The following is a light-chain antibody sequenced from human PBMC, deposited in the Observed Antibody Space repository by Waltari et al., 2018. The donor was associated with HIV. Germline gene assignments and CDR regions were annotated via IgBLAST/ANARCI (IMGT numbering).Light chain of an antibody. J-gene: IGLJ3*02. CDR2: GND. CDR1: RSNIGTGHA. CDR3: QSFDNTLRGV. V-gene: IGLV1-40*01. Sequence: TPPASVSGAPGQRVTISCTRTRSNIGTGHAVPWYQQLPGTAPNLLIFGNDNRPSGVPDRFSGSKSGSSASLAITGLQPEDEGDYYCQSFDNTLRGVFGGGTKLTVL.